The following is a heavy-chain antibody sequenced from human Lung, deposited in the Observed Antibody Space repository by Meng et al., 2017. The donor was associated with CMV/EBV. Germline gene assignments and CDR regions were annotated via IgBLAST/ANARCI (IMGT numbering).Heavy chain of an antibody. CDR1: GGSISSGDYY. V-gene: IGHV4-30-4*08. CDR2: IYYSGST. Sequence: LXXTVSGGSISSGDYYWSWIRQPPGKGLEWIGYIYYSGSTYYNPSLKSRVTISVDTSKNQFSLKLSSVTAADTAVYYCASLRVAKTYYYDSSGYIDYWGQGTXVTVSS. J-gene: IGHJ4*02. D-gene: IGHD3-22*01. CDR3: ASLRVAKTYYYDSSGYIDY.